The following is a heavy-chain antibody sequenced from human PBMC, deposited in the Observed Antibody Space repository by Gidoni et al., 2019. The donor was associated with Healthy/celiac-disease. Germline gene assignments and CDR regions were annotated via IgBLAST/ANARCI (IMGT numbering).Heavy chain of an antibody. Sequence: QVQLVQSGAEVKKPGSSVKVSCKASGGTFSSYAIGWVRQALGQGLEWMGGIIPIFGTANYAQKFQGRVTITADESTSTAYMELSSLRSEDTAVYYCARVEMATITFPYYYYGMDVWGQGTTVTVSS. J-gene: IGHJ6*02. D-gene: IGHD5-12*01. CDR2: IIPIFGTA. V-gene: IGHV1-69*01. CDR3: ARVEMATITFPYYYYGMDV. CDR1: GGTFSSYA.